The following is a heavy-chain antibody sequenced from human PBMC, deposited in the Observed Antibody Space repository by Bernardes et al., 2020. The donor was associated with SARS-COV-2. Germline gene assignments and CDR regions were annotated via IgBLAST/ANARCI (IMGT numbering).Heavy chain of an antibody. Sequence: GSLRLSCAASGFTFSSYGMHWVRQAPGKGLEWVAVIWYDGSNKYYADSVKGRFTISRDNSKNTLYLQMNSLRAEDTAVYYCARGSSLKLRRGLDYWGQGTLVTVSS. J-gene: IGHJ4*02. D-gene: IGHD3-10*01. CDR3: ARGSSLKLRRGLDY. V-gene: IGHV3-33*01. CDR2: IWYDGSNK. CDR1: GFTFSSYG.